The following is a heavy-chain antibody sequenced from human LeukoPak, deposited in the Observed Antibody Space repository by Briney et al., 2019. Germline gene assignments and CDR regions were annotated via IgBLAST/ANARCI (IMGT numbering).Heavy chain of an antibody. CDR1: GFTVSSNY. Sequence: GGSLRLSCAASGFTVSSNYMNWVRQAPGKGLEWVSVIYSGGSTYYADSVKGRFTISRDNSKNTLYLQMNNLRAEDTAVYYCAREAVTRNYFDYWGQGTLVTVSS. V-gene: IGHV3-53*01. D-gene: IGHD4-17*01. J-gene: IGHJ4*02. CDR3: AREAVTRNYFDY. CDR2: IYSGGST.